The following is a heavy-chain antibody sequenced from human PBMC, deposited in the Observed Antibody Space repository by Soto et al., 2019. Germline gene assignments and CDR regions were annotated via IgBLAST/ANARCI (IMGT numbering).Heavy chain of an antibody. Sequence: PGGSLRLSCAASGFTFSSYGMHWVRQAPGKGLEWVAVISYDGSNKYYADSVKGRFTISRDNSKNTLYLQMNSLRAEDTAVYYCAKAGYCGGDCYSRWFDPWGRGTLVTVSS. J-gene: IGHJ5*02. V-gene: IGHV3-30*18. D-gene: IGHD2-21*02. CDR3: AKAGYCGGDCYSRWFDP. CDR1: GFTFSSYG. CDR2: ISYDGSNK.